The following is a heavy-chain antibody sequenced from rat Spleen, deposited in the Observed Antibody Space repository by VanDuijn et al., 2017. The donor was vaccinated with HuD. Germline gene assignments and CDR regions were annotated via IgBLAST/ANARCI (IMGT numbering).Heavy chain of an antibody. CDR2: LWGDGST. CDR3: ARWRYTTDWFAY. Sequence: QVQLKESGPGLVQPSQTLSLICTVSGFSLISNSVRWVRQSPGKGLEWMGGLWGDGSTDFNSALKSRLSISRDTSKSQVFLKMTSLQTEDTAMYFCARWRYTTDWFAYWGQGTLVTVSS. CDR1: GFSLISNS. V-gene: IGHV2-1*01. J-gene: IGHJ3*01. D-gene: IGHD1-6*01.